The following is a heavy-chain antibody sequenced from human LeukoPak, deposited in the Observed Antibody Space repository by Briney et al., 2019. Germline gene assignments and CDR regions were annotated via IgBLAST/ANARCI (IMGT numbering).Heavy chain of an antibody. J-gene: IGHJ4*02. CDR2: ISSSSSYI. V-gene: IGHV3-21*01. CDR1: GFTFSSYP. Sequence: GGSLRLSCAASGFTFSSYPMNWGRQAPGKGLEKVSSISSSSSYIFYADSVKARFTISRDNAKNSLYLQMNSLRAEDTAVYYCARNIGSYSSDYWGQGTLVTVSS. D-gene: IGHD1-26*01. CDR3: ARNIGSYSSDY.